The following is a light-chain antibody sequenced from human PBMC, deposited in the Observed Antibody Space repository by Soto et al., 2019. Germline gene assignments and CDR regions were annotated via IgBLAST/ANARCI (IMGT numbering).Light chain of an antibody. CDR3: QTWGTGPV. V-gene: IGLV4-69*01. J-gene: IGLJ3*02. Sequence: QSVLTQSPSASASLGASVKLTCTLSSGHSSYTIAWHQQQPEKGPRFLMKLNTDGSHTKGDGIPERFSGSSSGAERYLTISSLQSEDEADYYCQTWGTGPVFGGGTKVTVL. CDR1: SGHSSYT. CDR2: LNTDGSH.